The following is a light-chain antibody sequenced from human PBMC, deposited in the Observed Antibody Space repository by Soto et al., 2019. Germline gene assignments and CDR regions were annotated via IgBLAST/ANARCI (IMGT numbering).Light chain of an antibody. J-gene: IGLJ3*02. CDR2: DVS. CDR3: SSYTSGSVL. V-gene: IGLV2-14*01. Sequence: QSALTQPASVSGSPGQSITVSCTGTSRDVGNYNFVSWYQRHPGKAPKVIIYDVSNRPSGVSDRFSASKSGNTASLTISGLQTEDEAVYFCSSYTSGSVLFGGGTKVTVL. CDR1: SRDVGNYNF.